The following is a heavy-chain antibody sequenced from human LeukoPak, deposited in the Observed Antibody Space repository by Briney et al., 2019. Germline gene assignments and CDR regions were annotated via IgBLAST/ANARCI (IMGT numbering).Heavy chain of an antibody. D-gene: IGHD1-26*01. Sequence: SETLSLTCAVYGGSFSSYYWSWIRQPPGKGLEWIGYIYYSGSTNYNPSLKSRVTISVDTSKNQFSLKLSSVTAADTAVYYCARERSGSYRGGNFDYWGQGTLVTVSS. CDR1: GGSFSSYY. J-gene: IGHJ4*02. CDR2: IYYSGST. CDR3: ARERSGSYRGGNFDY. V-gene: IGHV4-59*01.